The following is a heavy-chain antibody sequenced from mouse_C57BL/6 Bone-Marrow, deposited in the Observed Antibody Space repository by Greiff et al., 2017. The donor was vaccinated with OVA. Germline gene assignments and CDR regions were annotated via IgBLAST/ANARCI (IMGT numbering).Heavy chain of an antibody. CDR3: TRGYRNDYDMDY. D-gene: IGHD2-14*01. V-gene: IGHV1-15*01. CDR2: INPESGAT. Sequence: VQLQESGAELVKPGASVTLSCKASGYTFTDYEMHWVKQTPVKSLEWIGAINPESGATTYNQKFKGKATLTVDKSSSTAYMQLSSLTSEDSAVYYCTRGYRNDYDMDYWGRGTSVTVSS. J-gene: IGHJ4*01. CDR1: GYTFTDYE.